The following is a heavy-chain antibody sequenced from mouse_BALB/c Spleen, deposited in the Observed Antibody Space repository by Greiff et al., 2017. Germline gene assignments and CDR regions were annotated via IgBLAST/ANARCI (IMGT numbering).Heavy chain of an antibody. D-gene: IGHD2-1*01. J-gene: IGHJ3*01. CDR1: GYTFTSYW. V-gene: IGHV1-69*02. Sequence: QVQLQQPGAELVKPGAPVKLSCKASGYTFTSYWMNWVKQRPGRGLEWIGRIDPSDSETHYNQKFKDKATLTVDKSSSTAYIQLSSLTSEDSAVYYCARGGGNWAYWGQGTLVTVSA. CDR2: IDPSDSET. CDR3: ARGGGNWAY.